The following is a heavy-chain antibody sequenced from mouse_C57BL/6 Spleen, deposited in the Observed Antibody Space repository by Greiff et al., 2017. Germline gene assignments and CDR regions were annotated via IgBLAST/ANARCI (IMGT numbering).Heavy chain of an antibody. V-gene: IGHV1-52*01. J-gene: IGHJ1*03. CDR2: IDPSDSET. CDR1: GYTFTSYW. CDR3: ARRYYGSTDWYFDV. D-gene: IGHD1-1*01. Sequence: QVQLQQPGAELVRPGSSVKLSCKASGYTFTSYWMHWVKQRPIQGLEWIGNIDPSDSETHYNQKFKDKATLTVDKSSSTAYMQLSSLTSEDSAVYCCARRYYGSTDWYFDVWGTGTTVTVSS.